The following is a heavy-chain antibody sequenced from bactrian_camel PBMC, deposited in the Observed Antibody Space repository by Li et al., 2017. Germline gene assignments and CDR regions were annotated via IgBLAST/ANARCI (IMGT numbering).Heavy chain of an antibody. J-gene: IGHJ4*01. D-gene: IGHD3*01. Sequence: HVQLVESGGGSVQVGGSLRLSCVASGYTRSRVCMAWFRQAPGKGREAVAHIDTSDDMSAYGTIHSDSVKGRFTISQDNAKNTVYLQMNSLQSEDTAVYYCAADQQPCGWRSLLASEFDYWGQGTQVTVS. CDR2: IDTSDDMSAYGT. CDR1: GYTRSRVC. CDR3: AADQQPCGWRSLLASEFDY. V-gene: IGHV3S1*01.